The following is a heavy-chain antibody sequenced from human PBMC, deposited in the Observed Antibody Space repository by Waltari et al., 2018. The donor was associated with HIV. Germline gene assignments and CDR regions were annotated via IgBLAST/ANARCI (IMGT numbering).Heavy chain of an antibody. V-gene: IGHV3-30*01. CDR3: ARPMNYGDYPYYFDY. Sequence: QVQLVESGGGVVQPGRSLRLPCAASGFTFSSYAMTWVRQAPGKGLEWVVVISYDGRNKYYADSVKGRFTISRDNSKNTLYLQMNSLRAEDTAVYYCARPMNYGDYPYYFDYWGQGTLVTVSS. D-gene: IGHD4-17*01. CDR2: ISYDGRNK. CDR1: GFTFSSYA. J-gene: IGHJ4*02.